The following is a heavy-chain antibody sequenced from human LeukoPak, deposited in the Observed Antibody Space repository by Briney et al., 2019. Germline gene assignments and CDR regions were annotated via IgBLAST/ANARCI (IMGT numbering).Heavy chain of an antibody. CDR1: GGSISSYY. Sequence: SETLSLTCTVSGGSISSYYWSWIRQPPGKGLEWIGYIYYSGSTNYNPSLKSRVIISIDTSKNQFSLKLSSVTAADTAVYYCARDRRPGFDPWGQGTLVTVSS. CDR3: ARDRRPGFDP. CDR2: IYYSGST. V-gene: IGHV4-59*01. J-gene: IGHJ5*02.